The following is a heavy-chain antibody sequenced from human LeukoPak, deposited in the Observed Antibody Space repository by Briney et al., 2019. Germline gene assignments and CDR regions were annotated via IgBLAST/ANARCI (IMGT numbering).Heavy chain of an antibody. CDR1: GYTFTGYY. CDR3: ARVLRYFDWPDY. Sequence: GASVKVSCKASGYTFTGYYMHWVRQAPGQGLEWMGWINPNSGGTNYAQTFQGWVTMTRDTSISTAYMELSRLRSDDTAVYYCARVLRYFDWPDYWGQGTLVTVSS. V-gene: IGHV1-2*04. J-gene: IGHJ4*02. D-gene: IGHD3-9*01. CDR2: INPNSGGT.